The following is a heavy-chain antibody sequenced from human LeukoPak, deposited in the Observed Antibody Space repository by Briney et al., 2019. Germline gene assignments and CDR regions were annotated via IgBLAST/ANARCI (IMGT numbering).Heavy chain of an antibody. D-gene: IGHD5-18*01. CDR2: IYPGDSDT. CDR3: ARQSVDTAMDDYYYYMDV. J-gene: IGHJ6*03. V-gene: IGHV5-51*01. CDR1: GYSFTSYW. Sequence: GESLKISCKGSGYSFTSYWIGWVRQMPGKVLEWMGIIYPGDSDTRYSPSFQGQVTISADKSISTAYLQWSSLKASDTAMYYCARQSVDTAMDDYYYYMDVWGKGTTVTVSS.